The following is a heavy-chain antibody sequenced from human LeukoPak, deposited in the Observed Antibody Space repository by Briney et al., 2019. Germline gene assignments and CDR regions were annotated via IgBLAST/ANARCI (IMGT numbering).Heavy chain of an antibody. CDR2: INWNSDSI. J-gene: IGHJ1*01. D-gene: IGHD5-12*01. CDR1: GFTFDDYA. CDR3: ARGPSGYHNT. Sequence: SLRLSCAVSGFTFDDYAMHWVRQVPGKGLEWVSGINWNSDSIGYADSVKGRFTTSRDNAKNSLYLQMNSLRAEDTAVYYCARGPSGYHNTGGQGTLVTVSS. V-gene: IGHV3-9*01.